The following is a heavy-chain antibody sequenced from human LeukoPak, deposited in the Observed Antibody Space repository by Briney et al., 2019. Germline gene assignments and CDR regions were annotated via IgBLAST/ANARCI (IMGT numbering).Heavy chain of an antibody. CDR1: GCSFTSHW. D-gene: IGHD6-19*01. V-gene: IGHV5-51*01. Sequence: GESLKISCKGSGCSFTSHWIGWVRQMPGKGLEWMGIVHPSDSDTRYSPSFQGQVTISADKSIRTAYLQWNSLKASDTAMYYCASAVAVAGPDAFDIWGHGTMVTVSS. CDR2: VHPSDSDT. J-gene: IGHJ3*02. CDR3: ASAVAVAGPDAFDI.